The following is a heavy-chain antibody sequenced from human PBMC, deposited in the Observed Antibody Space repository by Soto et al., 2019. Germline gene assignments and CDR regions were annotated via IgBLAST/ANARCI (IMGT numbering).Heavy chain of an antibody. Sequence: PGGSLRLSCAASGFMFSTTDMSWVRQAPGKGLEWVTTIDGSGTVTYYADSVRGRFTISRDKSKNTVYLQMDSLTADDTAVYYCVKNSGWFNSWGQGTPVTVSS. D-gene: IGHD3-10*01. J-gene: IGHJ5*01. CDR2: IDGSGTVT. CDR1: GFMFSTTD. V-gene: IGHV3-23*01. CDR3: VKNSGWFNS.